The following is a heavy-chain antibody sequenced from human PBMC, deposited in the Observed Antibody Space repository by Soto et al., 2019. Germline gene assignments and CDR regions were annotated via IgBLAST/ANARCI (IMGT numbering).Heavy chain of an antibody. V-gene: IGHV3-23*01. D-gene: IGHD1-26*01. J-gene: IGHJ4*02. CDR1: GFTFRRDA. Sequence: EVQLLESGGGLVQPGGSLRLSCAASGFTFRRDAMSWVRQAPGKGLEWVSAISGSGGSTYYADSVKGRFTISRDNSKNPLYLQMNSRRAEDTDVYYCAKDRVVGATGFDYWGQGTLVTGSS. CDR3: AKDRVVGATGFDY. CDR2: ISGSGGST.